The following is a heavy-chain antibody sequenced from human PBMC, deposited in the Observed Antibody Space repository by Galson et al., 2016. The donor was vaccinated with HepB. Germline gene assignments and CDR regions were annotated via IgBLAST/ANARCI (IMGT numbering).Heavy chain of an antibody. CDR1: GFTFSNYG. CDR3: AKDRVNVATLNWFDP. Sequence: SLRLSCAASGFTFSNYGMHWVRQAPGKGLEWVAVISYSGSDKYYADSVKGRLTISRDNFKNTLYLQMNSLRAEDTAVYYCAKDRVNVATLNWFDPWGQGTLVTVSS. D-gene: IGHD1-26*01. J-gene: IGHJ5*02. V-gene: IGHV3-30*18. CDR2: ISYSGSDK.